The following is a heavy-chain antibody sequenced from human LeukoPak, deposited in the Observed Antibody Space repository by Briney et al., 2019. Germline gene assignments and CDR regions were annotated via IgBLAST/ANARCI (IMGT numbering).Heavy chain of an antibody. CDR1: GGSISSSSYY. J-gene: IGHJ4*02. V-gene: IGHV4-39*07. D-gene: IGHD2-21*02. Sequence: SETLSLTCTVSGGSISSSSYYWGWIRQPPGKGLEWIGSIYYSGSTYYNPSLKSRVAISVDTSKNQFSLKLYSVTATDTAVYYCARSDCGGDCYADYWGQGTLVTVSS. CDR2: IYYSGST. CDR3: ARSDCGGDCYADY.